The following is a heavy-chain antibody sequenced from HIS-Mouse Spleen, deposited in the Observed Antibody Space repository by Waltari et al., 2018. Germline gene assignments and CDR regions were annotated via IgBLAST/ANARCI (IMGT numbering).Heavy chain of an antibody. V-gene: IGHV2-70*15. CDR2: IDWDDDK. D-gene: IGHD6-19*01. J-gene: IGHJ4*02. Sequence: QVTLRESGPALVKPTQTLTLTCTFSGFSLSTSGMCVSWIRQPPGTSLEWLARIDWDDDKYYSTSLKTRLTISKETSKNQVVLTMTNMDPVDTATYYCARIAEGYSSGWYAFDYWGQGTLVTVSS. CDR3: ARIAEGYSSGWYAFDY. CDR1: GFSLSTSGMC.